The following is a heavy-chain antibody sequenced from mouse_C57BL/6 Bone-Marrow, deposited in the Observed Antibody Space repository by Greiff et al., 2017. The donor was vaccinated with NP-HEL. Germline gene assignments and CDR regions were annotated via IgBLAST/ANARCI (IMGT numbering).Heavy chain of an antibody. CDR3: AKNGAHDGYYHWYFDV. CDR2: IWRGGST. V-gene: IGHV2-5*01. D-gene: IGHD2-3*01. J-gene: IGHJ1*03. CDR1: GFSLTSYG. Sequence: QVQLKESGPGLVQPSQSLSITCTVSGFSLTSYGVHWVRQSPGKGLEWLGVIWRGGSTDYNVAFMSRLSITKDNSKSQVFFKMNSLQADDTAIYYCAKNGAHDGYYHWYFDVWGTGTTVTVSS.